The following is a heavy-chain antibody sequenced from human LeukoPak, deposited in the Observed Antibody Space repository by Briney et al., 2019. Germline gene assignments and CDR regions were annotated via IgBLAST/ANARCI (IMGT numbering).Heavy chain of an antibody. J-gene: IGHJ4*02. CDR3: ARIGSLSPFD. CDR2: IRYDGSNK. V-gene: IGHV3-30*02. CDR1: GFTFSSYG. D-gene: IGHD6-6*01. Sequence: GGSLRLSCAASGFTFSSYGMHWVRQAPGKGLEWVAFIRYDGSNKYYADSVKGRFTISRDNAKNTLYLQMNSLRVEDTAVYYCARIGSLSPFDWGQGTLVTVSS.